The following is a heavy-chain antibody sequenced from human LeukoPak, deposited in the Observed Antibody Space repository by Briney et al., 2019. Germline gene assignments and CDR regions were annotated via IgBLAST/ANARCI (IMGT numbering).Heavy chain of an antibody. V-gene: IGHV1-46*01. CDR2: INPSGGST. D-gene: IGHD3-3*01. Sequence: GASVKVSCKASGYTFTSYYMHWVRQAPGQGLEWMGIINPSGGSTSYAQKFQGRVTMTRDTSTSTVYMELSSLRSEDTAVYYCARAYYDFWSGPGNAFDIWGQGTMVTVSS. CDR1: GYTFTSYY. CDR3: ARAYYDFWSGPGNAFDI. J-gene: IGHJ3*02.